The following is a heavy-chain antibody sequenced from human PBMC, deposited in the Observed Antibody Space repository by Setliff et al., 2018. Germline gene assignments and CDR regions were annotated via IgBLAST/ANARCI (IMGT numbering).Heavy chain of an antibody. J-gene: IGHJ6*03. V-gene: IGHV4-38-2*01. Sequence: SETLSLTCAVYGGSFSGYYWGWIRQPPGKGLEWIGSIYHNGNSYYNPSLKSRVTISVGTSKNQLSLKLSSVTAADTAVFYCARFEAAGNWYYYYMDVWGKGTTVTVSS. CDR2: IYHNGNS. D-gene: IGHD6-13*01. CDR1: GGSFSGYY. CDR3: ARFEAAGNWYYYYMDV.